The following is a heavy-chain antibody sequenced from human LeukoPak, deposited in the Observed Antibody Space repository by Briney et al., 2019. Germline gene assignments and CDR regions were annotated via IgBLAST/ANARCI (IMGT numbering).Heavy chain of an antibody. CDR1: GGSFSGYY. CDR2: INHSGST. Sequence: SETLSLTCAVYGGSFSGYYWSWIRQPPGKGLEWIGEINHSGSTNYNPSLKSRVTISVDTSKNQFSLKLSSVTAADTAVYYCARGSGGSRGYSYVFFYCGERTPVSVSS. J-gene: IGHJ4*02. V-gene: IGHV4-34*01. D-gene: IGHD5-18*01. CDR3: ARGSGGSRGYSYVFFY.